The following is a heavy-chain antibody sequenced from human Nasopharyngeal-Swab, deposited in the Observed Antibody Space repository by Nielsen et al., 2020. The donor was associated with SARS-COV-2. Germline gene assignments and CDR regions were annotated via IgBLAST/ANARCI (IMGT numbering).Heavy chain of an antibody. Sequence: GGSLTLSCAASGFTFSSYEMNWVRQAPGKGLEWVSYISGSGSTIYYADSVKGRFTISRDNAKNSLYLQMSSLRAEDTAVYYCARGDDSSGFSITLDYWGQGTLVTVSS. V-gene: IGHV3-48*03. J-gene: IGHJ4*02. CDR1: GFTFSSYE. CDR3: ARGDDSSGFSITLDY. D-gene: IGHD3-22*01. CDR2: ISGSGSTI.